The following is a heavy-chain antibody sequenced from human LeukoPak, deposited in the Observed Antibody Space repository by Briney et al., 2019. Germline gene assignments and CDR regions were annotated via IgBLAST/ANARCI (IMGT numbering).Heavy chain of an antibody. V-gene: IGHV4-38-2*02. J-gene: IGHJ4*02. D-gene: IGHD2-2*01. CDR1: GYSISSGYY. CDR2: IYHSGST. Sequence: SETLSLTCTVSGYSISSGYYWGWIRQPPGKGLEWIGSIYHSGSTYYNPSLKSRVTTSVDTSKNQFSLKLSSVTAADTAVYYCASRPFPFPCTSCSSSSAFYFDYWGQGTLVTVSS. CDR3: ASRPFPFPCTSCSSSSAFYFDY.